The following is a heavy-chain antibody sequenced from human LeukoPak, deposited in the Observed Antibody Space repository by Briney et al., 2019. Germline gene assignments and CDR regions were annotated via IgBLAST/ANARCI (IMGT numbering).Heavy chain of an antibody. Sequence: SETLSLTCTVSGGSVSSGSYYWSWIRQPPGKGLEWIGYIYYSGSTNYNPSLKSRVTISVDTSKNQFSLKLSSVTAADMAVYYCARDPVVVVPAARVGYYYGMDVWGKGTTVTVSS. CDR2: IYYSGST. CDR3: ARDPVVVVPAARVGYYYGMDV. CDR1: GGSVSSGSYY. J-gene: IGHJ6*04. D-gene: IGHD2-2*01. V-gene: IGHV4-61*01.